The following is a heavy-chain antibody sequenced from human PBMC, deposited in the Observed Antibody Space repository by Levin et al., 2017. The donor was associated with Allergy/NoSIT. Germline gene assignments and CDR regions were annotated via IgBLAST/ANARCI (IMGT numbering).Heavy chain of an antibody. CDR3: ARVGGGIVVVYRMRQGGAFDI. Sequence: SQTLSLTCTVSVGSISSGGYYWSWIRQHPGKGLEWIGYIYYSGSTYYNPSLKSRVTISVDTSKNQFSLKLSSVTAADTAVYYCARVGGGIVVVYRMRQGGAFDIWGQGTMVTVSS. V-gene: IGHV4-31*03. CDR1: VGSISSGGYY. CDR2: IYYSGST. J-gene: IGHJ3*02. D-gene: IGHD2-2*01.